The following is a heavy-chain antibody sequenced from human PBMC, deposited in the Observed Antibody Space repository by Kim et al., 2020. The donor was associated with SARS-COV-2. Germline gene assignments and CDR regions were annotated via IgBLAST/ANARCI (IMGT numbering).Heavy chain of an antibody. CDR3: ARGHYDFWSGYIRSFDY. Sequence: LQSRVTISVDTSKNQFSLKLSSVTAADTAVYYCARGHYDFWSGYIRSFDYWGQGTLVTVSS. D-gene: IGHD3-3*01. V-gene: IGHV4-34*01. J-gene: IGHJ4*02.